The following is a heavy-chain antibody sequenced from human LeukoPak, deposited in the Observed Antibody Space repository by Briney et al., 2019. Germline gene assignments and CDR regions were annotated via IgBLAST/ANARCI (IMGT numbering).Heavy chain of an antibody. CDR1: GFTFSSYE. CDR3: ARDRMVGYYHYGMDV. J-gene: IGHJ6*02. D-gene: IGHD2-8*01. CDR2: INSDGSST. V-gene: IGHV3-74*01. Sequence: GGSLRLSCAASGFTFSSYEMNWVRQAPGKGLVWVSHINSDGSSTTYADSVKGRFTISRDNARNTLYLQMDSLRAEDTAVYYCARDRMVGYYHYGMDVWGQGTTVSVSS.